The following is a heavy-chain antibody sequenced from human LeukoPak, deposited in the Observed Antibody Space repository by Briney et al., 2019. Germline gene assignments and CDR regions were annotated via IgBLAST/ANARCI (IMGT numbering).Heavy chain of an antibody. Sequence: PSETLSLTCTVSGASISSSSYSWGWIRQPPGKGLECIGTFYYSGSTHHNPSLKSRVTISVDTSKNQFSLILHSVIAADTAVYSCARMTTVTSFDYWGQGTLVTVSS. D-gene: IGHD4-17*01. CDR2: FYYSGST. V-gene: IGHV4-39*01. CDR1: GASISSSSYS. CDR3: ARMTTVTSFDY. J-gene: IGHJ4*02.